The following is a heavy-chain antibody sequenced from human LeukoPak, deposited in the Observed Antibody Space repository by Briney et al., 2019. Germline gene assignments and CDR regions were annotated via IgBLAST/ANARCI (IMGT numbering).Heavy chain of an antibody. CDR3: ARDPQIYYYDSSGKKGAFDI. J-gene: IGHJ3*02. V-gene: IGHV7-4-1*02. CDR1: GYTFTSYA. CDR2: INTNTGNP. Sequence: ASVKVSCKASGYTFTSYAMNWVRQAPGQGLEWMGWINTNTGNPTYAQGFTGRFVFSLDTSVSTAYLQISSLKAEDTAVYYCARDPQIYYYDSSGKKGAFDIWGQGTMVTVSS. D-gene: IGHD3-22*01.